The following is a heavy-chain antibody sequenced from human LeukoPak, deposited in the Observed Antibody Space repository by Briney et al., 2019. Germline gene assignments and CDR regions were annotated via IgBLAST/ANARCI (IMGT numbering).Heavy chain of an antibody. CDR2: IYYSGST. CDR3: ARRDFYQPLLYPMPHFDY. CDR1: GGSISSYY. Sequence: SETLSLTCTVSGGSISSYYWSWIRQPPGKGLEWIGYIYYSGSTNYNPSLKSRVTISVDTSKNQFSLKLSSVTAADTAVYYCARRDFYQPLLYPMPHFDYWGQGTLVTVSS. V-gene: IGHV4-59*12. J-gene: IGHJ4*02. D-gene: IGHD2-2*02.